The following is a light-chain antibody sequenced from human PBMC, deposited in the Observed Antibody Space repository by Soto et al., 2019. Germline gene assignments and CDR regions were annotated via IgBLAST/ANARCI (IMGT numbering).Light chain of an antibody. V-gene: IGLV1-47*02. CDR2: SNN. CDR3: FSFTTDWTHV. J-gene: IGLJ1*01. Sequence: QSVLTQPPSASGTPGQRVFISCSGSSSNIGGTNYAYWYQQLPGAAPKLLMHSNNLRPSGVPERISGSKSGTSASLAISGLRSEDEAVYFCFSFTTDWTHVFGTGTKVTVL. CDR1: SSNIGGTNY.